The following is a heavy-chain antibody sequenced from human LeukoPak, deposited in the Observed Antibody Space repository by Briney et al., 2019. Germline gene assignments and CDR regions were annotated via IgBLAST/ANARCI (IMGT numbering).Heavy chain of an antibody. J-gene: IGHJ4*02. CDR2: INPNSGGT. Sequence: ASVKVSCKASGYIFTDYYMHWVRQAPGQGLEWMGWINPNSGGTNYAQKFQGRVTMTRDTSISTAYMELSRLRSDDTAVYYCARVVVVAATPGLEFDYWGQGTLVTVSS. CDR3: ARVVVVAATPGLEFDY. CDR1: GYIFTDYY. D-gene: IGHD2-15*01. V-gene: IGHV1-2*02.